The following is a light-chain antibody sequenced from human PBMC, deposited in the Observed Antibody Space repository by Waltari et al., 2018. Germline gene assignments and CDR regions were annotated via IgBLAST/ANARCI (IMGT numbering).Light chain of an antibody. CDR2: KAS. CDR1: QSISTW. V-gene: IGKV1-5*03. CDR3: QQYNTFPWT. J-gene: IGKJ1*01. Sequence: DIQMTQSPSTLSASVGDRVTITCRASQSISTWLAWYQQKPGNAPNLLIYKASAFESGVPSRFSGSGSATDFTLTISGLQPDDFATYFCQQYNTFPWTFGQGTKVEIK.